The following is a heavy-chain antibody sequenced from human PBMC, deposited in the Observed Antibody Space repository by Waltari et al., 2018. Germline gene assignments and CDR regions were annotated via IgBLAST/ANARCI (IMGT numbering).Heavy chain of an antibody. CDR3: ASHLEDFYYYMDV. CDR2: IGSSSTYT. J-gene: IGHJ6*03. V-gene: IGHV3-21*01. CDR1: GLIVPSWT. Sequence: EVQLVESGGGLVKPGGFLGISRAGPGLIVPSWTMNWVRQAPGEGLEWVSSIGSSSTYTYYADSVKGRFTISRDNARASLYLQMDSLRAEDTAVYYCASHLEDFYYYMDVWGKGTTVTVSS.